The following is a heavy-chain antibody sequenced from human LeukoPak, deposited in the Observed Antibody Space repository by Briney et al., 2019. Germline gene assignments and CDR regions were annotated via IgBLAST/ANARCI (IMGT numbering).Heavy chain of an antibody. J-gene: IGHJ6*03. V-gene: IGHV4-4*09. CDR2: IYTSGST. CDR3: ARLDIVVVPAAIPPLTDYYYMDV. CDR1: GGSISSYY. D-gene: IGHD2-2*02. Sequence: SETLSLTCTVSGGSISSYYWSWIRQPPGKGLEWIGYIYTSGSTNYSPSLKSRVTISVDTSKNQFSLKLSSVTAADTAVYYCARLDIVVVPAAIPPLTDYYYMDVWGKGTTVTVSS.